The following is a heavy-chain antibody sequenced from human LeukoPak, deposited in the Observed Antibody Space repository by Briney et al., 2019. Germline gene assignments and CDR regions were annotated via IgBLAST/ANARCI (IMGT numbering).Heavy chain of an antibody. CDR3: ARRVGPTKLYYFDY. CDR1: GGSISSGSYY. D-gene: IGHD1-26*01. V-gene: IGHV4-61*02. Sequence: PSQTLSLTCTVSGGSISSGSYYWSWIRQPAGKGLEWIGRIYTSGSTNYNPSLKSRVTISVDTSKNQFSLKLSSVTAADTAVYYCARRVGPTKLYYFDYWGQGTLVTVSS. CDR2: IYTSGST. J-gene: IGHJ4*02.